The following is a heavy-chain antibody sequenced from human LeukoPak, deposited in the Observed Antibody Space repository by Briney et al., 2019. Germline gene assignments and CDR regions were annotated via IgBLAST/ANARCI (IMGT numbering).Heavy chain of an antibody. CDR3: ARDVRRYCSGGSCSGVVNY. Sequence: GGSLRLSCAASGFTSSSYAMHWVRQAPGKGLEWVAVISYDGSNKYYADSVKGRFTISRDNSKNTLYLQMNSLRAEDTAVYYCARDVRRYCSGGSCSGVVNYWGQGTLVTVSS. V-gene: IGHV3-30*04. CDR2: ISYDGSNK. D-gene: IGHD2-15*01. CDR1: GFTSSSYA. J-gene: IGHJ4*02.